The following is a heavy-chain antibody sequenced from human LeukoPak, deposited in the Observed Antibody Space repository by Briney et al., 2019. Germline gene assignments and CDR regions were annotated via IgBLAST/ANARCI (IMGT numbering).Heavy chain of an antibody. J-gene: IGHJ6*03. CDR1: GGSTSSHY. CDR2: IYYSGST. CDR3: ARDLAVAGTDYYYYYMDV. D-gene: IGHD6-19*01. V-gene: IGHV4-59*11. Sequence: SETLSLTCTVSGGSTSSHYWSWIRQPPGKGLEWIGYIYYSGSTNYNPSLKSRVTISVDTSKNQFSLKLSSVTAADTAVYYCARDLAVAGTDYYYYYMDVWGKGTTVTVSS.